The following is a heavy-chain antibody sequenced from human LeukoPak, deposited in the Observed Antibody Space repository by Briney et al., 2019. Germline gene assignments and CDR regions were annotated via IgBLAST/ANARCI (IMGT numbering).Heavy chain of an antibody. D-gene: IGHD1-26*01. CDR2: ITGDGGGT. Sequence: GGSLRLSCAASGFTFRNYVMSWVRQTPGKGLEWVSAITGDGGGTNYADSVKGRFTISRDNSKNTLYLQMNSLRAEDTAVYYCAKEASSGNFVTIDCWGQGALVTVSS. CDR3: AKEASSGNFVTIDC. CDR1: GFTFRNYV. J-gene: IGHJ4*02. V-gene: IGHV3-23*01.